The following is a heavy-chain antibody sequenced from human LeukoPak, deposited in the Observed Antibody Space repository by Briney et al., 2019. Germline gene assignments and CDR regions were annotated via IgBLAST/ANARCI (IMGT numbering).Heavy chain of an antibody. V-gene: IGHV3-48*03. D-gene: IGHD3-10*02. Sequence: GGSLRLSCTASGFTFSSYEMNWIRQAPGKGLEWVSYISSSGSTIYYADSVKGRFTISRDNAKNSLYLQMNSLRAEDTAVYYCAELGITMIGGVWGKGTTVTISS. CDR2: ISSSGSTI. CDR3: AELGITMIGGV. CDR1: GFTFSSYE. J-gene: IGHJ6*04.